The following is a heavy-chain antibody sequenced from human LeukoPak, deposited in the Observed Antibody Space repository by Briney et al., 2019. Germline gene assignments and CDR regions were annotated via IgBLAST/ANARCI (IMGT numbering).Heavy chain of an antibody. V-gene: IGHV1-2*02. Sequence: GASVKVSCKASGYTFTGYYIHWVRQAPGQGLEWMGWMNPNSGGTKTAQKFQGRVTMTRDTSISTAYMELGSPTSDDTAVYYCARPGIVVVSSGWFDPWGQGTLVTVSS. CDR1: GYTFTGYY. J-gene: IGHJ5*02. CDR3: ARPGIVVVSSGWFDP. CDR2: MNPNSGGT. D-gene: IGHD3-22*01.